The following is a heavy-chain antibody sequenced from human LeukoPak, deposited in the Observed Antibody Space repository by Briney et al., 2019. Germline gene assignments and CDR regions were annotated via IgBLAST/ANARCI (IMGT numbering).Heavy chain of an antibody. V-gene: IGHV4-39*01. CDR1: GGSISSSSYY. Sequence: SETLSLTCTVSGGSISSSSYYWGWIRQPPGKGLESIGNIYYSGSTYCNPSLKSRVTISVDTSKNQFSLKLSSVTAADTAVYYCARHQPYSSGWYPDYWGQGTLVTVSS. CDR3: ARHQPYSSGWYPDY. D-gene: IGHD6-19*01. CDR2: IYYSGST. J-gene: IGHJ4*02.